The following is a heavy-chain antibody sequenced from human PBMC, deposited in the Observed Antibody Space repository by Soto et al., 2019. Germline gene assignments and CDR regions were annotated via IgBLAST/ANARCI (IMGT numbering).Heavy chain of an antibody. CDR1: GGTFSSYA. Sequence: VASVKVSCKASGGTFSSYAISWVRQAPGQGLEWMGGIIPIFGTANYAQKFQGRVTITADESTSTAYMELSSLRSEDTAVYYCASPVLGAVAQVWGQGTLVTVSS. CDR3: ASPVLGAVAQV. D-gene: IGHD6-19*01. CDR2: IIPIFGTA. J-gene: IGHJ4*02. V-gene: IGHV1-69*13.